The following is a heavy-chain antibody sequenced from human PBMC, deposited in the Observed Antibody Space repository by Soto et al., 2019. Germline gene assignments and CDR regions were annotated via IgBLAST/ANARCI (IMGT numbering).Heavy chain of an antibody. D-gene: IGHD2-2*01. J-gene: IGHJ6*03. Sequence: SETLSLTCTVSGGSISSYYWSWIRQPPGKGLEWIGYIYYSGSTNYNPSLKSRVTISVDTSKNQFSLKLSSVTAADTAVYYCARMVSSWEYYYYYMDVWGKGTTVTVSS. V-gene: IGHV4-59*08. CDR3: ARMVSSWEYYYYYMDV. CDR2: IYYSGST. CDR1: GGSISSYY.